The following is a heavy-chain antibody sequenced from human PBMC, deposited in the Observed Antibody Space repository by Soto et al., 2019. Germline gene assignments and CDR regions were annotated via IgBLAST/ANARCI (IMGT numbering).Heavy chain of an antibody. V-gene: IGHV3-21*01. J-gene: IGHJ4*02. CDR3: ARERGSCTSSSCFGSPDY. CDR1: GFTFSTYS. Sequence: EVQLVESGGGLVKPGGSLRLSCAASGFTFSTYSMNWVRQAPGKVLEWVSSISSSSYYIYYADSVKGRFTISRDNAKNSLFLQMNSLRAEDTAVYYCARERGSCTSSSCFGSPDYWGQGTLVTVSS. D-gene: IGHD2-2*01. CDR2: ISSSSYYI.